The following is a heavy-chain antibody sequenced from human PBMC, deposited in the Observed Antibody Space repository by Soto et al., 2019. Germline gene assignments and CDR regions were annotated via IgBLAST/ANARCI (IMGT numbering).Heavy chain of an antibody. CDR3: ARSASSSWYYFDY. CDR1: GFTFSSYS. D-gene: IGHD6-13*01. CDR2: ISSSSSYI. J-gene: IGHJ4*02. V-gene: IGHV3-21*01. Sequence: GGSLRLSCAASGFTFSSYSMNWVRQAPGKGLEWVSSISSSSSYIYYADSVKGRFTISRDNAKNSLYLQMNSLRAEDTAVYYCARSASSSWYYFDYWGQGTLVTVSS.